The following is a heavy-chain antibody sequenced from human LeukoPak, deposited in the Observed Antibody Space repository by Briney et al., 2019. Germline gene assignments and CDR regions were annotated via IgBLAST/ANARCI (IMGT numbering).Heavy chain of an antibody. CDR3: AELGITMIGGV. CDR1: GFTVSSNY. D-gene: IGHD3-10*02. Sequence: PGGSLRLSCAASGFTVSSNYMNWVRQAPGKGLEWVSVIYSGGRTYYADSVKGRFTISRDNSNTLYLQMNSLRAEDTAVYYCAELGITMIGGVWGKGTTVTISS. V-gene: IGHV3-53*01. J-gene: IGHJ6*04. CDR2: IYSGGRT.